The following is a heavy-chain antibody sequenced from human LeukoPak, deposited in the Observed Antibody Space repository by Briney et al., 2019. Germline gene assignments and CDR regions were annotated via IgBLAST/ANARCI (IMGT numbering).Heavy chain of an antibody. CDR1: GGTFSSYA. CDR2: IIPIFGIA. J-gene: IGHJ4*02. V-gene: IGHV1-69*04. Sequence: SVKVSCKASGGTFSSYAISWVRQAPGQGLEWMGRIIPIFGIANYAQKFQGRVTITADKSTSTAYMELSSLRSEDTAVYYCARDSFYCGCDCYFDYWGQGTLVTVSS. D-gene: IGHD2-21*02. CDR3: ARDSFYCGCDCYFDY.